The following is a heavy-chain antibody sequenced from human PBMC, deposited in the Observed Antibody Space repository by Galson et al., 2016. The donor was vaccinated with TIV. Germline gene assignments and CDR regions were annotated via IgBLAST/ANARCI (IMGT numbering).Heavy chain of an antibody. J-gene: IGHJ4*02. CDR2: IYSGGGT. CDR1: GFTFNTYW. Sequence: SLRLSCAASGFTFNTYWMIWVRQAPGKGLEWVSLIYSGGGTAYADSVKGRFTISRDSSKNSLYLQMDSLRAEDTAVYYCATRSVWAPRWGQGTLVTVAS. V-gene: IGHV3-53*01. D-gene: IGHD6-19*01. CDR3: ATRSVWAPR.